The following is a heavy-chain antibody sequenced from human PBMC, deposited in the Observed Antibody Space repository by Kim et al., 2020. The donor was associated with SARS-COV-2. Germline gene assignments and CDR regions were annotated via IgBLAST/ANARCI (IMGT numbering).Heavy chain of an antibody. V-gene: IGHV3-23*01. J-gene: IGHJ6*02. CDR3: AKALQWCYHYYGMDV. CDR2: ISTTGSNT. Sequence: GGSLRLSCAASGFTFTNFAMNWVRQSPGKGLEWVSSISTTGSNTYYADSVQGRFTISRDNSKNTLYLQMNNLRADDTAVYYCAKALQWCYHYYGMDVWG. D-gene: IGHD2-15*01. CDR1: GFTFTNFA.